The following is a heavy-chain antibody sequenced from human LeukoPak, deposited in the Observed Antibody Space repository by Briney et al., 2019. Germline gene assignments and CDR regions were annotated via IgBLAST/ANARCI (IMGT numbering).Heavy chain of an antibody. CDR2: ISGGGGST. CDR1: GFTFSSYN. J-gene: IGHJ5*02. CDR3: ARVLSGSWDWFDP. V-gene: IGHV3-23*01. D-gene: IGHD3-22*01. Sequence: GGSLRLSCAASGFTFSSYNMNWVRQAPGKGLEWVSAISGGGGSTYYADSVQGRFSISRDNSNNTVYLQMSSLRAEDTAVYYCARVLSGSWDWFDPWGQGTLVTVSS.